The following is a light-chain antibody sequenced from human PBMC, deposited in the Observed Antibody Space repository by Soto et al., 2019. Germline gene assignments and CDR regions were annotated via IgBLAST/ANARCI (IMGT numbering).Light chain of an antibody. Sequence: SVLTQPPSVSAAPGQRVTISCSGSSSNIGNNYVSWYQQFPGTAPRLLIYDNNKRPSGIPDRFSGSKSGTSATLGITGLRTGDEADYYCGTWDSAGRAVFGGGTKVTVL. CDR1: SSNIGNNY. V-gene: IGLV1-51*01. CDR2: DNN. CDR3: GTWDSAGRAV. J-gene: IGLJ3*02.